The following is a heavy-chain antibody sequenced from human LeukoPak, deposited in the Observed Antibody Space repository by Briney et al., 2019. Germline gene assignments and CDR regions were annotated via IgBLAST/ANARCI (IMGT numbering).Heavy chain of an antibody. CDR1: GFIFSSYG. V-gene: IGHV3-30*18. J-gene: IGHJ4*02. D-gene: IGHD4-17*01. Sequence: GGSLRLSCAASGFIFSSYGMHWVRQAPARGLRWGAVISNVGGNKCYVDSVKGRFTISRDNSKNTLYLQMDSLRAEDTAVYYCAKDLRPQIPYGESPRGTAPMGYWGQGALVTVSS. CDR2: ISNVGGNK. CDR3: AKDLRPQIPYGESPRGTAPMGY.